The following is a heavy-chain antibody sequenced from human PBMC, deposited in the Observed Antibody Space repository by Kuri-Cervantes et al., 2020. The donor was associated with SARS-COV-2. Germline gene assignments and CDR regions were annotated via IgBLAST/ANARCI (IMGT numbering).Heavy chain of an antibody. V-gene: IGHV3-30*18. CDR3: AKDRFGVPDF. D-gene: IGHD2-8*01. Sequence: GESLKISCVASGFNFSTTDMHWVRQAPGKGLEWVTFISSDGKNKKCMASGKGRFTISRDNSQNTLHLQMNSLRAEDTAVYYCAKDRFGVPDFWGQGTLVTVSS. CDR2: ISSDGKNK. J-gene: IGHJ4*02. CDR1: GFNFSTTD.